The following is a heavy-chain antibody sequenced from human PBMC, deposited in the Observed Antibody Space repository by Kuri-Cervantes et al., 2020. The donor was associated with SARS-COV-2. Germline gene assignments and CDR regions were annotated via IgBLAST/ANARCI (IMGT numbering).Heavy chain of an antibody. V-gene: IGHV3-7*05. CDR1: GFAFGTYW. D-gene: IGHD3-22*01. J-gene: IGHJ6*02. CDR3: VRDPHFYDSSGYVYYYYYGMDV. CDR2: IKQDGSEK. Sequence: GGSLRLSCAASGFAFGTYWMTWVRQAPGKGLEWVANIKQDGSEKYYVGSVKGRLTISRDNAKNSLYLQMNSLRAEDTAVYYCVRDPHFYDSSGYVYYYYYGMDVWGQGTTVTVSS.